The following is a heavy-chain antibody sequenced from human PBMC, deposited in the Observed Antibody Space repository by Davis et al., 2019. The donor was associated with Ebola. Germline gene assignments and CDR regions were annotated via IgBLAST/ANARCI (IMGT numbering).Heavy chain of an antibody. CDR2: IYPGDSDT. D-gene: IGHD5-24*01. J-gene: IGHJ4*02. CDR3: ATQDAGDFDY. V-gene: IGHV5-51*01. CDR1: GYRFSNFW. Sequence: GESLKISCKGSGYRFSNFWIGWVRQMPGKGLEWMGIIYPGDSDTRYSPSFQGQVTISVDKSISTAYLQWSSLKASDTAMYYCATQDAGDFDYWGQGTLVTVSS.